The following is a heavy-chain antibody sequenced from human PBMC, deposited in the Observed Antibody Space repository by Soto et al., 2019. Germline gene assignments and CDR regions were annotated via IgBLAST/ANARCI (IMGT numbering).Heavy chain of an antibody. CDR2: IYYSGST. J-gene: IGHJ3*02. CDR1: GYSISNGGYY. V-gene: IGHV4-31*03. CDR3: ARPTDAFDI. Sequence: SETLSLTCTVSGYSISNGGYYWSWIRQRPGEGLEWLGYIYYSGSTYYNPSLKSRPSISVDTSKNQFSLKVNSVTAADTAVYYCARPTDAFDIWGQGTMVTVSS.